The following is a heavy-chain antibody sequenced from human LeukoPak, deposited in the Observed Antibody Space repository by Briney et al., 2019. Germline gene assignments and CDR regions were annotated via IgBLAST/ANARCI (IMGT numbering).Heavy chain of an antibody. CDR3: ARGELDYDFWSGYYPIGYYYYYMDV. CDR1: GFTFSSYS. D-gene: IGHD3-3*01. J-gene: IGHJ6*03. V-gene: IGHV3-21*01. Sequence: GGSLRLSCAASGFTFSSYSMNWVRQAPGKGLEWVSSISSSSSYIYYADSVKGRFTISRDNAKNSLYLQINSLRAEDTAVYYGARGELDYDFWSGYYPIGYYYYYMDVWGKGTTVTVSS. CDR2: ISSSSSYI.